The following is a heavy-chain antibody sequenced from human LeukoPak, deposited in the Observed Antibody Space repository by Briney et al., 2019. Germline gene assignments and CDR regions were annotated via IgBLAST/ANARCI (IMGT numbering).Heavy chain of an antibody. CDR1: GFTFSSYA. J-gene: IGHJ4*02. D-gene: IGHD5-18*01. CDR3: AKGSEVDTAMAPFDY. Sequence: PGGSLRLSCAASGFTFSSYAMSWVRQAPGKGLEWVSAISGSGGSTYYADSVKGRFTISRDNSKNTLYLQMNSLRAEDTAVYYCAKGSEVDTAMAPFDYWGQGTLVTVSS. CDR2: ISGSGGST. V-gene: IGHV3-23*01.